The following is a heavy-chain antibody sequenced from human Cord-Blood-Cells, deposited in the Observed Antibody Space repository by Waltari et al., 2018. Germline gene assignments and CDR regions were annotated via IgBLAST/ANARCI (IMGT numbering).Heavy chain of an antibody. V-gene: IGHV1-2*04. CDR1: GSSSTGAY. CDR2: INPNSGGT. J-gene: IGHJ4*02. CDR3: ARGDSPAEYSFDY. Sequence: QVQLVQSGAEVKKPGASVKVSCKDFGSSSTGAYRPWYRKPPGQGLEGMEWINPNSGGTNYAQRFQGWATLTRDTSISTACMERSRLRSDDTAMDYCARGDSPAEYSFDYWGQGTLVTVSS. D-gene: IGHD6-6*01.